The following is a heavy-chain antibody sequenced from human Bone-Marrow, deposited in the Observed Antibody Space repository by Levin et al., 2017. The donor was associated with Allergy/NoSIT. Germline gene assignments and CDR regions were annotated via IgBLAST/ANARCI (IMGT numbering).Heavy chain of an antibody. CDR1: GFSFSTNV. CDR2: ISGGGADT. V-gene: IGHV3-23*01. CDR3: VRDHRLVTPSDS. Sequence: SCVASGFSFSTNVMSWVRQAPGKGLEWVAGISGGGADTFYIDSVKGRFTVSRVNSKSTLYLQMDNLRVDDTALYYCVRDHRLVTPSDSWGPGTLVTVSS. D-gene: IGHD1-26*01. J-gene: IGHJ4*02.